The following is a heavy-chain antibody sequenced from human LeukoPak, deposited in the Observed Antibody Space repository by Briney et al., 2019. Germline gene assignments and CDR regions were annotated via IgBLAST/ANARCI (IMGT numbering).Heavy chain of an antibody. J-gene: IGHJ6*02. V-gene: IGHV1-24*01. CDR3: ATVAGTVSGNYYYYGMDV. CDR2: FDPEDGET. D-gene: IGHD6-19*01. CDR1: GYTLTELS. Sequence: GASVKVSCKVSGYTLTELSMHWLRQAPGKGLEWMGGFDPEDGETIYAQKFQGRVTMTEDTSTDTAYMELSSLRSEDTAVYYCATVAGTVSGNYYYYGMDVWGQGTTVTVSS.